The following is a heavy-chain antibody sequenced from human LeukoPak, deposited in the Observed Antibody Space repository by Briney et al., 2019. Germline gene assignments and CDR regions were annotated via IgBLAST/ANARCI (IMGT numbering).Heavy chain of an antibody. J-gene: IGHJ3*02. V-gene: IGHV3-21*04. D-gene: IGHD6-19*01. CDR3: AKRGIAVAGRAFDI. Sequence: GGSLRLSCAASGFTFSSYSMNWVCQAPGKGLEWVSSISSSSSYIYYADSVKGRFTISRDNAKNSLYLQMNSLRAEDTAVYYCAKRGIAVAGRAFDIWGQGTIITVSS. CDR1: GFTFSSYS. CDR2: ISSSSSYI.